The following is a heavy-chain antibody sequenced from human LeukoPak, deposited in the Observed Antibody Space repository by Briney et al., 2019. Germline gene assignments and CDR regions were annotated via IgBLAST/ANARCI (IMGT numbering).Heavy chain of an antibody. CDR2: ISSNGGST. CDR3: ARTQWLDAFDI. J-gene: IGHJ3*02. D-gene: IGHD6-19*01. Sequence: PGGSLRLSCSASGFTFSSYAMHWVRQAPGKGLEYVSAISSNGGSTYYADSVKGRYTISRDNSKNTLYLQMNSLRAEDTAVYCCARTQWLDAFDIWGQGTMVTVSS. CDR1: GFTFSSYA. V-gene: IGHV3-64*04.